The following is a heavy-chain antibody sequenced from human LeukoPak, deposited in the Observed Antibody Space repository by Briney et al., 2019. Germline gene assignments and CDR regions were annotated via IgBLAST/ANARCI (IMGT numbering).Heavy chain of an antibody. CDR1: GFTFSSYA. V-gene: IGHV3-23*01. J-gene: IGHJ4*02. Sequence: GGSLRLSCAASGFTFSSYAMGWVRQAPGKGLEWVSAISGSGGFSTYYADPVKGRFTISRDNSKNTLYLQMNSLRAEDTAVYYCAKGNLRGPPPNIDYWGQGTLVTVSS. D-gene: IGHD5/OR15-5a*01. CDR3: AKGNLRGPPPNIDY. CDR2: ISGSGGFST.